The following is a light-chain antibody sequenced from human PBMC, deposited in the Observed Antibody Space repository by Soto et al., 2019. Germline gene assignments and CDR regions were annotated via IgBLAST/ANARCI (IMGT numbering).Light chain of an antibody. Sequence: EIVLIQSPATLSLSPGERGTLSCRASQSVGSYLAWYQHKPGQAPRLLISDASNRANGIPARFSGSGSETDFTLTISSLEPEDSAFYYCQQRSNWHSLTFGGGTKV. CDR2: DAS. CDR1: QSVGSY. CDR3: QQRSNWHSLT. J-gene: IGKJ4*01. V-gene: IGKV3-11*01.